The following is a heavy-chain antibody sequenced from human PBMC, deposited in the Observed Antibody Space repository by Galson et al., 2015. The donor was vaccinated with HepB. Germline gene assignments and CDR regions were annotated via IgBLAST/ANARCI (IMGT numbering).Heavy chain of an antibody. D-gene: IGHD3-10*01. J-gene: IGHJ4*02. Sequence: SLRLSCAASKFTFTDYAMSWVRQAPGKGLVWVSGLSSSGGRTFYADSVQGRFTISRDNFKNTVYLQMNSLRAEDTAVYYCAKDGIGGRPDYFDFWGQGTLVTVSS. CDR2: LSSSGGRT. CDR3: AKDGIGGRPDYFDF. CDR1: KFTFTDYA. V-gene: IGHV3-23*01.